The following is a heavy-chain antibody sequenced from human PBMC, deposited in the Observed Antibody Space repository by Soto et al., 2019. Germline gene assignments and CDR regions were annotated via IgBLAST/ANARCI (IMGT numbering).Heavy chain of an antibody. Sequence: GESLKLSCKGSGYSFTSYWIGWVRQMPGKGLEWMGIIYPGDSDTRYSPSFQGQVTISADKSISTAYLQWSSLKASDTAMYYCARLGGGREIDLYYYYGMDVWGQGTTVTVSS. CDR2: IYPGDSDT. D-gene: IGHD3-16*01. V-gene: IGHV5-51*01. CDR3: ARLGGGREIDLYYYYGMDV. J-gene: IGHJ6*02. CDR1: GYSFTSYW.